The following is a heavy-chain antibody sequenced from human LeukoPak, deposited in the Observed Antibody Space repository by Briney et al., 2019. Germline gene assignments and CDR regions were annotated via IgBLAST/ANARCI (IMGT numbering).Heavy chain of an antibody. CDR2: IYYSGST. J-gene: IGHJ4*02. D-gene: IGHD6-13*01. CDR3: ARDGRDSSSGYVDY. Sequence: SETLSLTCTVSGGSISSYYWSWIRQPPGKGLEWIGYIYYSGSTNYNPSLKSRVTISVDTSKNQFSLKLSSVTAADTAVYYCARDGRDSSSGYVDYWGQGTLVTASS. CDR1: GGSISSYY. V-gene: IGHV4-59*01.